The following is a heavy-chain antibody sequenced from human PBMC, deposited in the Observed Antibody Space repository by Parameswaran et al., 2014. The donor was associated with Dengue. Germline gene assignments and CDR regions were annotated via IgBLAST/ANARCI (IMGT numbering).Heavy chain of an antibody. D-gene: IGHD1-1*01. CDR2: IIPIFRTG. Sequence: VRQMPGKGLEWVGGIIPIFRTGKSAQKFQGRVTITADESTSTTYMELSSLRYDDTAVYYCARRGNWNEHDYWGQGTLVTVSS. V-gene: IGHV1-69*01. CDR3: ARRGNWNEHDY. J-gene: IGHJ4*02.